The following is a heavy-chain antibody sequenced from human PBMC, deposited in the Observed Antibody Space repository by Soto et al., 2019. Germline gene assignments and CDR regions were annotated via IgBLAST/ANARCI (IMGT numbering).Heavy chain of an antibody. CDR3: ARFQFGIDAFDI. D-gene: IGHD3-16*01. Sequence: GESLKISCAASGFTFSSYWMSWVRQAPGKGLEWVANIKQDGSEKYYVDSVKGRFTISRDNAKNSLYLQMNSLRAEDTAVYYCARFQFGIDAFDIWGQGTMVTVSS. V-gene: IGHV3-7*03. CDR1: GFTFSSYW. CDR2: IKQDGSEK. J-gene: IGHJ3*02.